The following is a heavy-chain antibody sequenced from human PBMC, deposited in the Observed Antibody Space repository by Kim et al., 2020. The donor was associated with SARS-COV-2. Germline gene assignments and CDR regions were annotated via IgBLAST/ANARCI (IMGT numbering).Heavy chain of an antibody. CDR2: INPNSGGT. Sequence: ASVKVSCKASGYTFTGYYMHWVRQAPGQGLEWMGWINPNSGGTNYAQKFQGRVTMTRDTSISTAYMELSRLRSDDTAVYYCARDLGHCSSTSCHPMNIAVAGTTNFDYWGQGTLVTVSS. D-gene: IGHD2-2*01. J-gene: IGHJ4*02. CDR1: GYTFTGYY. CDR3: ARDLGHCSSTSCHPMNIAVAGTTNFDY. V-gene: IGHV1-2*02.